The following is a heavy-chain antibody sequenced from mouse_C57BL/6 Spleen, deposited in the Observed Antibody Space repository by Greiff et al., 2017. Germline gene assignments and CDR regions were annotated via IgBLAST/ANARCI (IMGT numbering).Heavy chain of an antibody. J-gene: IGHJ1*03. CDR1: GYAFSSYW. Sequence: QVQLKESGAELVKPGASVKISCKASGYAFSSYWMNWVKQRPGKGLEWIGQIYPGDGDTNYNGKFKGKATLTADKSSSTAYMQLSSLTSEDSAVYFCARVPWDVGYFDVWGTGTTVTVSS. CDR2: IYPGDGDT. D-gene: IGHD4-1*01. V-gene: IGHV1-80*01. CDR3: ARVPWDVGYFDV.